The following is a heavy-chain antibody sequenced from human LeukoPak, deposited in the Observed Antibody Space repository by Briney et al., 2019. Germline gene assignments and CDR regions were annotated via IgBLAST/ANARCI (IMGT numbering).Heavy chain of an antibody. CDR1: GFTFSSFA. CDR2: IYSDGSRT. V-gene: IGHV3-64D*06. J-gene: IGHJ4*02. Sequence: GGSLRLSCAASGFTFSSFAMHWVRQAPGKGLEYLSAIYSDGSRTYYADSVKGRFTISRDNSKNTLYFEMSSLRVEDTAVYYCVKSPGSGWPVWGQGALLTVSS. D-gene: IGHD6-19*01. CDR3: VKSPGSGWPV.